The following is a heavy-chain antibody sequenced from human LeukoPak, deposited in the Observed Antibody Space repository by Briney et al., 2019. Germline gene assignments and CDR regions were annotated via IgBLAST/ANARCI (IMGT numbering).Heavy chain of an antibody. CDR2: IRGKDYGGTT. J-gene: IGHJ6*02. D-gene: IGHD6-6*01. Sequence: GGSLRLSCRCSGFTFGDYAMTWVPQAPGKGLEWLGFIRGKDYGGTTEYAASVKGRFTISRDDSKSIAYLQMNSLKTEDTALYYCTKYSSSSNYYYGMDIWGQGTTVTVSS. CDR1: GFTFGDYA. V-gene: IGHV3-49*04. CDR3: TKYSSSSNYYYGMDI.